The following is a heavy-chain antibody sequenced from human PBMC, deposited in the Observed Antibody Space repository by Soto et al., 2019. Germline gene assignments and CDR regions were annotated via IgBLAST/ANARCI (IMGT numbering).Heavy chain of an antibody. Sequence: GGSLRLSCAASGFTFSSYGMHWVRQAPGKGLEWVAVISYDGSNKYYADSVKGRFTISRDNSKNTLYLQMSSLRAEDTAVYYCAREGPRMTTVVTTIDYWGQGTLVTVSS. CDR3: AREGPRMTTVVTTIDY. CDR1: GFTFSSYG. CDR2: ISYDGSNK. V-gene: IGHV3-30*03. D-gene: IGHD4-17*01. J-gene: IGHJ4*02.